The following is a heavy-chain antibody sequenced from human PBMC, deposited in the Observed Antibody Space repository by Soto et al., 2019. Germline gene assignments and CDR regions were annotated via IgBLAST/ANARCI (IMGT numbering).Heavy chain of an antibody. CDR3: ARGDYYDTSGPFSDAFDI. J-gene: IGHJ3*02. Sequence: GGSLRLSCAASGFPFRTYAMGWVRQAPGKGLEWVSNINRDGSEKLYGDSVKGRFTISRDNAKNSLYLQMNSLRAEDTAVYFCARGDYYDTSGPFSDAFDIWGQGTMVTVSS. D-gene: IGHD3-22*01. CDR2: INRDGSEK. V-gene: IGHV3-7*04. CDR1: GFPFRTYA.